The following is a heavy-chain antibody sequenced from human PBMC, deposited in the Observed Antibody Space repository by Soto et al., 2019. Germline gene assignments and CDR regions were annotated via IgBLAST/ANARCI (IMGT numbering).Heavy chain of an antibody. V-gene: IGHV4-59*01. Sequence: QVQLQESGPGLVKPSETLSLTCTVSGGSISSYYWSWIRQPPGKGLEWIGYIYYSGSTNYNPSLKSRVTISVDTSKNQFSLKLSAVTAADTAVYYCAVTLDSYGPRFDYWGQGTLVTVSS. D-gene: IGHD5-18*01. CDR2: IYYSGST. J-gene: IGHJ4*02. CDR1: GGSISSYY. CDR3: AVTLDSYGPRFDY.